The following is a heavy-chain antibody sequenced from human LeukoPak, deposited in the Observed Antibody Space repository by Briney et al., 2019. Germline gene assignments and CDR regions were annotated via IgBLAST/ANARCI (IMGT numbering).Heavy chain of an antibody. D-gene: IGHD3-22*01. V-gene: IGHV4-59*12. Sequence: SETLSLTCTDSGGSISSYYWSWIRQPPGKGLEWIGYIYHSGSTYYNPSLKSRVTISVDRSKNQFSLKLSSVTAADTAVYYCARDGGYYDSSGYHDYWGQGTLVTVSS. CDR3: ARDGGYYDSSGYHDY. CDR2: IYHSGST. J-gene: IGHJ4*02. CDR1: GGSISSYY.